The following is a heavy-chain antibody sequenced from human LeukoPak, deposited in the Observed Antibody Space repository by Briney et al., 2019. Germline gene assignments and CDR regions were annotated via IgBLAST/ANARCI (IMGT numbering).Heavy chain of an antibody. Sequence: ASVKVSCKASGYTFTSYDINWVRQATGQGLEWMGWMNPNSGGTNYAQKFQGRVTMTRDTSISTAYMELSRLRSDDTAVYYCAREDYDSSGYSDYWGQGTLVTVSS. J-gene: IGHJ4*02. V-gene: IGHV1-2*02. CDR2: MNPNSGGT. D-gene: IGHD3-22*01. CDR1: GYTFTSYD. CDR3: AREDYDSSGYSDY.